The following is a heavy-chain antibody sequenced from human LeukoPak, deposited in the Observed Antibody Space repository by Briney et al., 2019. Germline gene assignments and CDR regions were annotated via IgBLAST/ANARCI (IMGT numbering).Heavy chain of an antibody. Sequence: ASVKVSCKASGYTFTGYYMHWVRQAPGQGLEWMGWINPNSGGTNYAQKFQGRVTMTRDTSISTAYMELSRLRSDDTAVYYCARVDSGSYSNFKHWGQGTLVTVSS. D-gene: IGHD1-26*01. CDR3: ARVDSGSYSNFKH. CDR1: GYTFTGYY. J-gene: IGHJ1*01. CDR2: INPNSGGT. V-gene: IGHV1-2*02.